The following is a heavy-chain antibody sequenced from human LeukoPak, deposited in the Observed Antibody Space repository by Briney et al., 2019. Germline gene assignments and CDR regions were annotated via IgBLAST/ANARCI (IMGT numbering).Heavy chain of an antibody. V-gene: IGHV4-4*07. CDR3: ATCSGGSCY. J-gene: IGHJ4*02. Sequence: XETLSLTCSVSGGSINNYYWRWIRQPAGKGLEWIGRIYTSGNTNYSPSFKGRVTMSVDMSKNQFSLKLSSVTAADTAVYYCATCSGGSCYWGQGALVTVSS. CDR1: GGSINNYY. D-gene: IGHD2-15*01. CDR2: IYTSGNT.